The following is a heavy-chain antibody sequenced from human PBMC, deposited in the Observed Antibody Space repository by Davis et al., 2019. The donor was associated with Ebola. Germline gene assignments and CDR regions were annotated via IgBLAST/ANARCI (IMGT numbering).Heavy chain of an antibody. CDR2: INPSGGST. J-gene: IGHJ5*02. V-gene: IGHV1-46*01. D-gene: IGHD3-10*01. CDR1: GYTFTSYD. CDR3: ANILPYGSESYYFGWFDP. Sequence: ASVKVSCKASGYTFTSYDINWVRQAPRQGLEWMGIINPSGGSTSYAQKFQGRVTMTRDTSTSTAYMELSSLRSEDTAVYYCANILPYGSESYYFGWFDPWGQGTLITVSS.